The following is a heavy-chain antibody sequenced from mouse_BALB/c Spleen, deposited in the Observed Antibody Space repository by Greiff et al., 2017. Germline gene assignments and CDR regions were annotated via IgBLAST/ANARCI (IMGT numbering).Heavy chain of an antibody. CDR3: ASGRDYGSSLDY. J-gene: IGHJ2*01. D-gene: IGHD1-1*01. CDR1: GFTFSSYG. V-gene: IGHV5-6*01. CDR2: ISSGGSYT. Sequence: EVKLMESGGDLVKPGGSLKLSCAASGFTFSSYGMSWVRQTPDKRLEWVATISSGGSYTYYPDSVKGRFTISRDNAKNTLYLQMSSLKSEDTAMYYCASGRDYGSSLDYWGQGTTLTVSS.